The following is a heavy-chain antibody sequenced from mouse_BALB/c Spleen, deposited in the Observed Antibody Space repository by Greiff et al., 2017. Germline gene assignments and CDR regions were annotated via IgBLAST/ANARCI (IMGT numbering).Heavy chain of an antibody. CDR3: ARLDGSGNGY. CDR2: IDPANGNT. D-gene: IGHD1-1*01. Sequence: VQLQQSGAELVKPGASVKLSCKASGFNIKDTYMHWVKQRPEQGLEWIGRIDPANGNTKYDPKFQGKATITADTSSNAAYLQLSSLTSEDTAVYYSARLDGSGNGYWGQGTTLTVSS. V-gene: IGHV14-3*02. CDR1: GFNIKDTY. J-gene: IGHJ2*01.